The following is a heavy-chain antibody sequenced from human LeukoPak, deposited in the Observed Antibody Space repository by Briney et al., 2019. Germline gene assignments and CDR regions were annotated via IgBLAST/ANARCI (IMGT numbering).Heavy chain of an antibody. V-gene: IGHV3-66*02. CDR2: IYSGGST. J-gene: IGHJ4*02. CDR3: ARVGSDDFWTTDY. Sequence: GGSLRLSCAASGFTVSSNYKSWVRQAPGKGLEWVSVIYSGGSTYYADSVKGRFTISRDNSKNTLYLQMNSLRAEDTAVYYCARVGSDDFWTTDYWGQGTLVTVSS. D-gene: IGHD3-3*01. CDR1: GFTVSSNY.